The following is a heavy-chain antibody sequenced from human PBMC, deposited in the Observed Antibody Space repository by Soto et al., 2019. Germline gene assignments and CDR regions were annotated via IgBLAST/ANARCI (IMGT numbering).Heavy chain of an antibody. Sequence: QVQLVQSGAEVKKPGSSVKVSCKASGSTFSSYAISWVRQAPGQGLEWMGGIIPIFGTANYAQKIQGRVTITADGSTSTAYMELSSLRSEDTAVYYCARDRAFGVVTTGWFDPWGQGTLVTVSS. CDR3: ARDRAFGVVTTGWFDP. V-gene: IGHV1-69*01. CDR2: IIPIFGTA. CDR1: GSTFSSYA. J-gene: IGHJ5*02. D-gene: IGHD3-3*01.